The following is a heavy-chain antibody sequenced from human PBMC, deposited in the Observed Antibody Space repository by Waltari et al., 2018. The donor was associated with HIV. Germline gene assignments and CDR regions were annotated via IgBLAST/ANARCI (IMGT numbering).Heavy chain of an antibody. CDR1: GYLFHRYD. D-gene: IGHD2-2*01. Sequence: QVLLVQSGAEVKRPGASMKISCTAAGYLFHRYDINLVRPASTPGLAWVGWVSPHTGRSDFAERFHGRVTMTANMSSNTAYLEMTSLTSDDTAVYYCARGAPSLDLNKFHHYAMDVWGQGTTIVVS. J-gene: IGHJ6*02. CDR3: ARGAPSLDLNKFHHYAMDV. CDR2: VSPHTGRS. V-gene: IGHV1-8*01.